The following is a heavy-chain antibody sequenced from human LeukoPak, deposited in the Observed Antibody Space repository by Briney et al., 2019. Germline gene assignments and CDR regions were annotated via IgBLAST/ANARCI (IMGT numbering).Heavy chain of an antibody. V-gene: IGHV1-2*02. CDR1: GYTFTGYY. D-gene: IGHD1-26*01. J-gene: IGHJ5*02. CDR3: ARVLVGAPRTNWFDP. CDR2: INPNSGGT. Sequence: ASVKVSCKASGYTFTGYYMHWARQAPGQGLEWMGWINPNSGGTNYAQKFQGRVTMTRDTSIGTAYMELSRLRSDDTAVYYCARVLVGAPRTNWFDPWGQGTLVTVSS.